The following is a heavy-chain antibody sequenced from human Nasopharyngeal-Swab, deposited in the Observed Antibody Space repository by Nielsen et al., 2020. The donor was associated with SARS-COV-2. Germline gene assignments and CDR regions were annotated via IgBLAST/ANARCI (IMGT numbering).Heavy chain of an antibody. J-gene: IGHJ4*02. CDR3: ARLSNWDFDS. D-gene: IGHD1-1*01. CDR2: IYPDDSDT. Sequence: GGSLRLSCKASGNNFNRYWIGWVRQLPGKGREWMGIIYPDDSDTKYSPSFEGQVTISADQSIRTAYLQWNGLKASDTAMYYCARLSNWDFDSWGQGTLVTVSS. V-gene: IGHV5-51*03. CDR1: GNNFNRYW.